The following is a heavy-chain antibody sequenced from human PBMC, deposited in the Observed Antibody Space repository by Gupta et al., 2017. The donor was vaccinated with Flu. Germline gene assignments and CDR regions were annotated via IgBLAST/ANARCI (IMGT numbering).Heavy chain of an antibody. CDR2: ITSYSSTI. D-gene: IGHD3-9*01. Sequence: DYVMSWVRQAPGKGLEWVSYITSYSSTIYYADSVKGRFTISRDTAKNSLYLQMNSLRAEDTAVYYCARCPLTGYYFDYWGQGTLVTVSS. CDR3: ARCPLTGYYFDY. CDR1: DYV. V-gene: IGHV3-11*01. J-gene: IGHJ4*02.